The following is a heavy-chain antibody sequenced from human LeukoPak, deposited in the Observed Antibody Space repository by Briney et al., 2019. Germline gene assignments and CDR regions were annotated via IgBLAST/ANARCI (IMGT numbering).Heavy chain of an antibody. V-gene: IGHV3-21*01. Sequence: GGSLRLSCAASGFTFSSYSMNWVRQAPGKGLEWVSSISGSSTYIYYADSAKGRFTISRDNAKNSLYLQMNSLRAEDTAVYYCAREWSEHYYYDSSGYFIWGQGTLVTVYS. CDR2: ISGSSTYI. J-gene: IGHJ4*02. D-gene: IGHD3-22*01. CDR3: AREWSEHYYYDSSGYFI. CDR1: GFTFSSYS.